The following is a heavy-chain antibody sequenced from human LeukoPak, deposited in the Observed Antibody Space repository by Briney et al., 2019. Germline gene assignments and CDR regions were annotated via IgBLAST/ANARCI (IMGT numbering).Heavy chain of an antibody. Sequence: EASVKVSCKASGYTFTSYGISWVRQAPGQGLEWMGWISAYNGNTNYAQKLQGRVTMTTDTSASTAYMELSSLRSEDTAVYYCVRGATYYYDSSGYYLPRYYFDYWGQGTLVTVSS. J-gene: IGHJ4*02. CDR1: GYTFTSYG. CDR3: VRGATYYYDSSGYYLPRYYFDY. D-gene: IGHD3-22*01. CDR2: ISAYNGNT. V-gene: IGHV1-18*01.